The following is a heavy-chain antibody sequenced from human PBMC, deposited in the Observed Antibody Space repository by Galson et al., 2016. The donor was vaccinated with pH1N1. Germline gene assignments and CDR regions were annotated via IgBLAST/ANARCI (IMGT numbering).Heavy chain of an antibody. Sequence: SETLSLTCSVSGGSMNSAGYYWGWIRQPPGKGLEWIGSISDSGSTYYNSSLKSRVTISVDTSKNQFSLKMSSVTTADTAVYYCTRPGGRSPYWGQGTLVTVSS. V-gene: IGHV4-39*07. CDR1: GGSMNSAGYY. CDR3: TRPGGRSPY. D-gene: IGHD1-26*01. CDR2: ISDSGST. J-gene: IGHJ4*02.